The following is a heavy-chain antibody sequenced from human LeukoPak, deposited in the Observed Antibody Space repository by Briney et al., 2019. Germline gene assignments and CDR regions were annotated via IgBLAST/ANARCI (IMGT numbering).Heavy chain of an antibody. CDR1: GYTFTGYY. D-gene: IGHD1-1*01. CDR2: INPDSGGT. Sequence: ASVKVSCKASGYTFTGYYIHWVRQAPGQGLEWMGYINPDSGGTNYAQKFQGRVTMTRDTSISTAYMELSGLTSDDSAVYYCARSITATGHWGQGTLVTVSS. V-gene: IGHV1-2*02. CDR3: ARSITATGH. J-gene: IGHJ4*02.